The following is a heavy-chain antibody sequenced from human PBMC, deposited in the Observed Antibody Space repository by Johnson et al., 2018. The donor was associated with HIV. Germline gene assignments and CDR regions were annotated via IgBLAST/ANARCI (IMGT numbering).Heavy chain of an antibody. V-gene: IGHV3-66*02. D-gene: IGHD1-7*01. Sequence: VQLVESGGGLVQPGGSLRLSCAASGFTVSSNYMSWVRQAPWKGLEWVSVIYSGGSTYYADSVKGRFTISRDNSKNTLYLQMNSLRAEDTAVYYCAKDRRELPSPFDIWGQGTMVTVSS. CDR3: AKDRRELPSPFDI. CDR1: GFTVSSNY. J-gene: IGHJ3*02. CDR2: IYSGGST.